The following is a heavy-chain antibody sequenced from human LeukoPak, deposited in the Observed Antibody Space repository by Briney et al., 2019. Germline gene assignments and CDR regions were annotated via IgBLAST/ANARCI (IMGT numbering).Heavy chain of an antibody. CDR1: AGSFIDYY. J-gene: IGHJ4*02. D-gene: IGHD6-13*01. CDR3: ARRLSGPGIAAAGSGYYFDY. V-gene: IGHV4-59*08. Sequence: SETLSLTCTISAGSFIDYYWSWIRQPPGKGLQWVGYIHYTGLTDYNPSLKSRVTISVDTSKNQFSLKLSSVTAADTAVYYCARRLSGPGIAAAGSGYYFDYWGQGTLVTVSS. CDR2: IHYTGLT.